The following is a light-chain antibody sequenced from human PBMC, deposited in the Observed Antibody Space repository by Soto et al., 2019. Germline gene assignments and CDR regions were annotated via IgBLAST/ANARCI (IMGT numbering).Light chain of an antibody. CDR3: SSYTSTTTYVL. CDR2: DDS. Sequence: QSVLTQPASVSGSPGQSITISCTGTSSDVGGYNYVSWYQQHPDTAPKLMIFDDSNRPSGVSNRFSGSKSGNTASLTISGLQTEDEADYYCSSYTSTTTYVLFGGGTKLTVL. CDR1: SSDVGGYNY. V-gene: IGLV2-14*01. J-gene: IGLJ2*01.